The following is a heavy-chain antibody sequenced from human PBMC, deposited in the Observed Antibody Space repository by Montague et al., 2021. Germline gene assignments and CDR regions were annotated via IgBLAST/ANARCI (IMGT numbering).Heavy chain of an antibody. CDR2: IHKSGHTT. CDR1: GFTFEDYS. D-gene: IGHD1-26*01. J-gene: IGHJ4*02. Sequence: SLRLSCAASGFTFEDYSMNWVRQTPEKGLEWVAYIHKSGHTTHQADFVEGRFTISRDNAKNPLFLEMNDLRDDDTAIYYCVRDPHSLDFWGQGVLVTVSS. CDR3: VRDPHSLDF. V-gene: IGHV3-48*02.